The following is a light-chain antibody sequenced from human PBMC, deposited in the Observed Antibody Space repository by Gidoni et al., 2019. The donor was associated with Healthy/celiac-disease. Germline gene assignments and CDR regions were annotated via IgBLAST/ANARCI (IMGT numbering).Light chain of an antibody. V-gene: IGLV2-23*02. CDR3: CSYAGSSTFVL. J-gene: IGLJ2*01. CDR1: TSDVGSYNL. CDR2: EVS. Sequence: QSALTQPAAVHGYPGPSNTISCTGTTSDVGSYNLVSWYQQHPGKAPKLMIYEVSKRPSGVSNRFSGSKSGNTASLTISGLQAEDEADYYCCSYAGSSTFVLFGGGTKLTVL.